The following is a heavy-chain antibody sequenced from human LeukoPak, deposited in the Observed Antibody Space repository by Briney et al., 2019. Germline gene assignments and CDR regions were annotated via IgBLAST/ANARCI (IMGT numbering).Heavy chain of an antibody. CDR1: GFSFSNYW. D-gene: IGHD3-22*01. CDR2: INGDGSVT. Sequence: PGGSLRLSCAASGFSFSNYWMHWVRQSPGKEPVWVAHINGDGSVTGYADSVKGRFTISRDNSKNTLYLQMNSLRAEDTAVYYCARDRAYYYDSASDYWGQGTLVTVSS. V-gene: IGHV3-74*01. J-gene: IGHJ4*02. CDR3: ARDRAYYYDSASDY.